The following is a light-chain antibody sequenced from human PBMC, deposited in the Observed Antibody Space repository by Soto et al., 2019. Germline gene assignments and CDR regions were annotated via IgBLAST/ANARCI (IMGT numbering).Light chain of an antibody. V-gene: IGKV2-24*01. CDR3: MQAAQFPLLT. Sequence: IVMTQTPLSSLVTVGQPASISCRSSQSLEYNDGNTYLSWLHQRPGQPPRLLIYMISNRFSGVPDRFSGSGAGTQFTLRISRVEPEDVGFYYCMQAAQFPLLTFGQGTKLEI. J-gene: IGKJ2*01. CDR1: QSLEYNDGNTY. CDR2: MIS.